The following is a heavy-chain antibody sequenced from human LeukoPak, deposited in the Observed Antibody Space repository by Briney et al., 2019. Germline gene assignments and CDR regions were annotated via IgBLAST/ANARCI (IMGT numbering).Heavy chain of an antibody. CDR3: ARDLAGHYYYYYYMDV. J-gene: IGHJ6*03. D-gene: IGHD2-15*01. Sequence: GASVKVSCKASGYTFTSYAMNWVRQAPGQGLEWMGWINTNTGNPTYAQGFTGRFVFSLDTSVSTAYLQISSLKAEDTAVYYCARDLAGHYYYYYYMDVWGKGTTVTVSS. V-gene: IGHV7-4-1*02. CDR1: GYTFTSYA. CDR2: INTNTGNP.